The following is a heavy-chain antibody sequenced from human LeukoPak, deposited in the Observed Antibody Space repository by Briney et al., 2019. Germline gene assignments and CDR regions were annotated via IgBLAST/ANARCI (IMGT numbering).Heavy chain of an antibody. Sequence: ASVKVSCKASGGTFSSYAISWVRQAPGQGLEWMGGIIPIFGTANYAQKFQGRVTITADESTSTAYMELSSLRSEDTAVYYCARDKTITMVRGVWVWFDPWGQGTLVTVSS. D-gene: IGHD3-10*01. CDR1: GGTFSSYA. CDR2: IIPIFGTA. V-gene: IGHV1-69*13. CDR3: ARDKTITMVRGVWVWFDP. J-gene: IGHJ5*02.